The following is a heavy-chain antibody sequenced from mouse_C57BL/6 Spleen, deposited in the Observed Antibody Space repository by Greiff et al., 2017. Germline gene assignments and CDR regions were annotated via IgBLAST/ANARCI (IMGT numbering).Heavy chain of an antibody. Sequence: EVQGVESGGGLVQPGGSLSLSCAASGFTFTDYYMSWVRQPPGKALEWLGFIRNKANGYTTEYSASVKGRFTISRDNSQSILYLQMNALRAEDSATYYCARYDDGYYDYAMDYWGQGTSVTVSS. V-gene: IGHV7-3*01. J-gene: IGHJ4*01. CDR2: IRNKANGYTT. CDR3: ARYDDGYYDYAMDY. CDR1: GFTFTDYY. D-gene: IGHD2-3*01.